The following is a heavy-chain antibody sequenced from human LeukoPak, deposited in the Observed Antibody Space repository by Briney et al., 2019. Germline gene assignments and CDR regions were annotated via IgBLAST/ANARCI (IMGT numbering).Heavy chain of an antibody. CDR2: INPNSGGT. CDR1: GYTFTGYY. D-gene: IGHD6-13*01. V-gene: IGHV1-2*02. Sequence: GASVKVSCKASGYTFTGYYMHWVRQAPGQGVEWMGWINPNSGGTNYAQKFQGRVTMTRDTSTSTVYMELSSLRSEDTAVYYCARDNRGIAGHPIDYWGQGTLVTVSS. CDR3: ARDNRGIAGHPIDY. J-gene: IGHJ4*02.